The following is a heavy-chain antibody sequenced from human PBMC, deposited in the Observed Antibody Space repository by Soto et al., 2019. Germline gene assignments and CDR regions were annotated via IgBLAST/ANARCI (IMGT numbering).Heavy chain of an antibody. J-gene: IGHJ4*01. V-gene: IGHV4-59*08. CDR1: GASISSNF. D-gene: IGHD6-19*01. Sequence: PSETLSLTCSVSGASISSNFWSWVRQPPGKGLEWIGNIYYRGNTQSNPSLKGRATISVDTSKNQFSLKLRSVTAADTAVYYCARHDGFSSGWIFDYWGHGTLVTVSS. CDR3: ARHDGFSSGWIFDY. CDR2: IYYRGNT.